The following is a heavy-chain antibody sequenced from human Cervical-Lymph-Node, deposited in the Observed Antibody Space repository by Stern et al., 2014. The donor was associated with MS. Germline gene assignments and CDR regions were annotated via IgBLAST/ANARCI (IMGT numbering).Heavy chain of an antibody. V-gene: IGHV5-51*03. D-gene: IGHD5-24*01. CDR1: GYRFTNNW. J-gene: IGHJ4*02. CDR2: IYPGDSET. CDR3: ARRGHGYMGIDH. Sequence: EVQLVESGAEVKKPGESLRISCEVSGYRFTNNWIGWVRQMPGKGLEWMGIIYPGDSETRYSPSFQGQVTILVDKSNTTTYLHWSSLKASDTAIYYCARRGHGYMGIDHWGQGTLVTVSS.